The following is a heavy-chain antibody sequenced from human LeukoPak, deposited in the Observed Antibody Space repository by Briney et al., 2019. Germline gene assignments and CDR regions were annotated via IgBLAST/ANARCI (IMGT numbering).Heavy chain of an antibody. Sequence: ASVKVSCKAPGYIFTNYYMHWVRQAPGQGLEWMGTINPSGGSTTYAQKFQGRVTMTRDTSTSTVYMELSSLRSEDTAVYYCARDHGSAYYRAPRHWGRGTLVTVSS. CDR2: INPSGGST. V-gene: IGHV1-46*01. CDR3: ARDHGSAYYRAPRH. CDR1: GYIFTNYY. D-gene: IGHD3-10*01. J-gene: IGHJ2*01.